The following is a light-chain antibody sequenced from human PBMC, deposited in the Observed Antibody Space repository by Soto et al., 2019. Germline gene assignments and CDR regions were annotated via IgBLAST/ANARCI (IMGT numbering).Light chain of an antibody. CDR3: QHRNNRPFS. Sequence: IVLTQSPGTLSLSPGERATLSCRASQTGSNSYLAWYQHKSGQAPRLLIYGVYTRASGIPARFSGSGSGTDFTLTISGLEPEDFAIYYCQHRNNRPFSFGPGTKVDIK. J-gene: IGKJ3*01. CDR1: QTGSNSY. V-gene: IGKV3D-20*02. CDR2: GVY.